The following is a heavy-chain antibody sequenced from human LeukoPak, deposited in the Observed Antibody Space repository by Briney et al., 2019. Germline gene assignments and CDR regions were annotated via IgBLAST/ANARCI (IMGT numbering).Heavy chain of an antibody. Sequence: GGSQRLSCAASGFTFSSYGMHWVRQAPGKGLEWVAVISYDGSNKYYADSVKGRFTISRDNSKNTLYLQMNSLRAEDTAVYYCARTGVVVPPDYWGQGTLVTVSS. D-gene: IGHD2-15*01. CDR1: GFTFSSYG. J-gene: IGHJ4*02. CDR3: ARTGVVVPPDY. CDR2: ISYDGSNK. V-gene: IGHV3-30*03.